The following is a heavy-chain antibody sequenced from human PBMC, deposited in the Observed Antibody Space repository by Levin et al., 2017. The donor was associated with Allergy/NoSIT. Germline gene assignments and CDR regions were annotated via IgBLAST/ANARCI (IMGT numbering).Heavy chain of an antibody. V-gene: IGHV3-43*01. CDR3: VKQGDCGGDCYPDY. D-gene: IGHD2-21*02. Sequence: KALEWVSLISWDGDITNYADSVEGRFTISRDNSKNSLYLQLNSLRTEDTAFYFCVKQGDCGGDCYPDYWGKGTLVTVSS. J-gene: IGHJ4*02. CDR2: ISWDGDIT.